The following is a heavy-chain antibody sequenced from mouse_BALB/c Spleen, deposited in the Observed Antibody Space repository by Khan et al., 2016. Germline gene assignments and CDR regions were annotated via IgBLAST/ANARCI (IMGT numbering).Heavy chain of an antibody. Sequence: VQLQQSGAELVKPGASVKLPCTASGFNIKDTNMHWVKQRPEQGLEWIGKVDPANGNTNYDPKFQGKATVTADTSSNTAYLQLSSLTSEDTAVSYCASRALTPLYCDVWGAGTTVTVSS. J-gene: IGHJ1*01. CDR3: ASRALTPLYCDV. V-gene: IGHV14-3*02. CDR2: VDPANGNT. CDR1: GFNIKDTN.